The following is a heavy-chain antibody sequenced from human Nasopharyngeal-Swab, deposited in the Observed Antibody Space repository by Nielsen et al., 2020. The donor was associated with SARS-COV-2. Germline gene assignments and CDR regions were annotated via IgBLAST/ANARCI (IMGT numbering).Heavy chain of an antibody. CDR1: GITFSDAW. V-gene: IGHV3-15*01. J-gene: IGHJ4*02. CDR2: IRSRSNGGTT. CDR3: ARLGSFDQ. Sequence: GESLKIPCAVSGITFSDAWMTWVRQAPGKGLEWIGRIRSRSNGGTTDYGAPLEGRFSISRDDSENTVYLQMNDLKTEDTAVYYCARLGSFDQWGQGTLVIVS.